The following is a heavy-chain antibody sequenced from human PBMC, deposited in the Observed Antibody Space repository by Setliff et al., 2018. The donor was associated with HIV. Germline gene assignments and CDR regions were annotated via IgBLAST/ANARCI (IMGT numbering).Heavy chain of an antibody. CDR1: GYYFTTFW. CDR3: ARGQFSTSFNWFDP. D-gene: IGHD2-2*01. CDR2: IYPGDSHT. J-gene: IGHJ5*02. V-gene: IGHV5-51*01. Sequence: GESLKISCKGSGYYFTTFWIAWVRQMPGKGLEWMGFIYPGDSHTTYSPSFQGQVTISVDKSISTVYLQWSNLKASDSAMYYCARGQFSTSFNWFDPWGRGTLVTVSS.